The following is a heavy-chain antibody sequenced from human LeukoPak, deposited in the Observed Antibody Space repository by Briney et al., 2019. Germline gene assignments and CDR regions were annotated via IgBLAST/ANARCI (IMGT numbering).Heavy chain of an antibody. CDR3: ARHGTSGTNLNWFDP. CDR2: IYYSGST. CDR1: GGSIISFY. J-gene: IGHJ5*02. V-gene: IGHV4-59*01. D-gene: IGHD1-1*01. Sequence: SETLSLTCTVSGGSIISFYWSWIRQPPGKGREWIVYIYYSGSTNYNPSLKSPVTISVDTSKNQFSLRLSSVTAADTAVYYCARHGTSGTNLNWFDPWGQGTLVTVSS.